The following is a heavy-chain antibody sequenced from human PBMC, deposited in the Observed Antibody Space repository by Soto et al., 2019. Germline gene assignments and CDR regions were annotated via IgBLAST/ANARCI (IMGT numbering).Heavy chain of an antibody. Sequence: GGSLRLSCEASGFSFSSFAMNWVRQAPGKGLEWVSAIGDSGASTYYADSVKGRFTISRDNSRNTLYLQLNSLRAEDTAVYYCAKGAELDVWGNGTTVTVSS. CDR3: AKGAELDV. J-gene: IGHJ6*04. V-gene: IGHV3-23*01. CDR1: GFSFSSFA. D-gene: IGHD1-26*01. CDR2: IGDSGAST.